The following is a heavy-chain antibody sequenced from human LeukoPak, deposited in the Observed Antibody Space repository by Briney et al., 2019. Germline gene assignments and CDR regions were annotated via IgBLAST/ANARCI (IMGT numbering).Heavy chain of an antibody. J-gene: IGHJ1*01. CDR1: GFTFSNAW. CDR2: IKSKTDGETT. V-gene: IGHV3-15*01. D-gene: IGHD3-22*01. CDR3: TTRGGLFDSSGYFEYFHH. Sequence: GGSLRLSCAASGFTFSNAWMNWVRQAPGKGLEWVGRIKSKTDGETTDYAAPVKGRFTISRDDSKNTLYVQMNSLKTEDTAVYYCTTRGGLFDSSGYFEYFHHWGQGTLVTVSS.